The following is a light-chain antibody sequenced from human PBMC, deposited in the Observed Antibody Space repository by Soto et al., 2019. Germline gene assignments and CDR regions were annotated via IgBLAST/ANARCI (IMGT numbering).Light chain of an antibody. CDR1: SSDVGGYNY. Sequence: QSALTQPASVSGSPGQSITISCTGTSSDVGGYNYVSWYQQHPGRAPQLMIYDVSHRPSGVSNRFSGSRSGNTASLTISGLQAEDEAYYYCSSYATSTTVLFGGGTKLTVL. J-gene: IGLJ2*01. CDR3: SSYATSTTVL. V-gene: IGLV2-14*03. CDR2: DVS.